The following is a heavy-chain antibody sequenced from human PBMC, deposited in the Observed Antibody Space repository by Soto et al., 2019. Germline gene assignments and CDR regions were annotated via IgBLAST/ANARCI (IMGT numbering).Heavy chain of an antibody. CDR2: IIPIFGTA. V-gene: IGHV1-69*13. D-gene: IGHD1-26*01. J-gene: IGHJ6*02. CDR1: GYTFTSYA. Sequence: QVQLVQSGAEVKKPGASVKVSCKASGYTFTSYAMHWVRQAPGQRLEWMGGIIPIFGTADYAQKFQGRVTITADESTSTAYMELSSLRSEDTAVYYCASHSGSSPEGRYYYGMDVWGQGTTVTVSS. CDR3: ASHSGSSPEGRYYYGMDV.